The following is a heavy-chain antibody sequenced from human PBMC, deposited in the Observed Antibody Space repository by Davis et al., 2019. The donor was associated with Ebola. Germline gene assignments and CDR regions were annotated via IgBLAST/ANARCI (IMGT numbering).Heavy chain of an antibody. CDR3: ARDAFSLSRYDTEDH. CDR2: ISGSATST. D-gene: IGHD3-9*01. J-gene: IGHJ4*02. CDR1: GFTFSRYE. V-gene: IGHV3-48*03. Sequence: GESLKISCAASGFTFSRYEMNWVRQAPGKGLEWVSYISGSATSTFYAASVKGRFTISRDNARDSLYLQMDSLRVEDTAIYYCARDAFSLSRYDTEDHWGQGTLVTVSS.